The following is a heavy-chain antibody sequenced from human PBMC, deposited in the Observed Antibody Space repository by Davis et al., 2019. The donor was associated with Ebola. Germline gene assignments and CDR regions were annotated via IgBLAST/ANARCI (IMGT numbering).Heavy chain of an antibody. CDR2: ISSSGSTI. V-gene: IGHV3-48*04. CDR1: GFTFSSYS. CDR3: ARNTVTRYYYYGMDV. Sequence: GESLKISCAASGFTFSSYSMNWVRQAPGKGLEWVSYISSSGSTIYYADSVKGRFTISRDNAKNSLYLQMNSLRAEDTAVYYCARNTVTRYYYYGMDVWGQGTTVTVSS. J-gene: IGHJ6*02. D-gene: IGHD4-17*01.